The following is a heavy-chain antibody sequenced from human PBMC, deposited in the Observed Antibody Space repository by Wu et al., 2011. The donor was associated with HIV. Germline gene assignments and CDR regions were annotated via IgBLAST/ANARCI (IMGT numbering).Heavy chain of an antibody. V-gene: IGHV1-2*02. CDR3: ARVRAITMVRGVISHYGIDV. CDR1: GYTFTGYY. J-gene: IGHJ6*02. D-gene: IGHD3-10*01. CDR2: INPNSGGT. Sequence: QVQLVQSGAEVKKPGASVKVSCKASGYTFTGYYIHWVRQAPGQGLEWMGWINPNSGGTNYAQKFQGRVTMTRDTSISTAYMELSRLRSDDTAVYYCARVRAITMVRGVISHYGIDVWAKGPRSPSP.